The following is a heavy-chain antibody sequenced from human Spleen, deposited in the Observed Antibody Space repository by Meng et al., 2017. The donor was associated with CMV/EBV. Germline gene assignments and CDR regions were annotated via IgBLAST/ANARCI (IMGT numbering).Heavy chain of an antibody. CDR1: GGSVSSGSYY. Sequence: TVSGGSVSSGSYYWSWIRQPPGKGLEWIGYIYYSGSSNYNPSLKSRVTISVDMPKNQFSLKLSSVTAADTAVYYCARESTSWGGWLDPWGQGTLVTVSS. J-gene: IGHJ5*02. V-gene: IGHV4-61*01. CDR2: IYYSGSS. CDR3: ARESTSWGGWLDP. D-gene: IGHD2-2*01.